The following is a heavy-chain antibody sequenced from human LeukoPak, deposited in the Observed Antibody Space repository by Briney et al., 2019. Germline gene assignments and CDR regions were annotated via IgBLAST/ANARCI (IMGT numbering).Heavy chain of an antibody. J-gene: IGHJ5*02. Sequence: SQTLSLTCSVSGASVSSDDYYWGWIRQPPGQGLEWIAYISYSGSTYYNPSLKSRITISIDMSKNQFSLKLSSVTAADTAVYYCVRYYHSSGFSHWFDPWAREPWSPSPQ. CDR2: ISYSGST. CDR3: VRYYHSSGFSHWFDP. V-gene: IGHV4-30-4*01. D-gene: IGHD3-22*01. CDR1: GASVSSDDYY.